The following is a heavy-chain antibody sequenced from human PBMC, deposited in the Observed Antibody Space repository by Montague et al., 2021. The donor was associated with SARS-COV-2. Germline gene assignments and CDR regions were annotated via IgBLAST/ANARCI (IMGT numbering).Heavy chain of an antibody. Sequence: SLRLSCAASGFTFSSYWMRWVRQTPGKGLEWVANIKPDGGEKHYXDSXKGLFTISRDNAKNSLNLQMDSLRAEDTALYYCARDSRIVGATGGMDVWGQGTTVIVSS. CDR2: IKPDGGEK. D-gene: IGHD1-26*01. CDR3: ARDSRIVGATGGMDV. V-gene: IGHV3-7*03. J-gene: IGHJ6*02. CDR1: GFTFSSYW.